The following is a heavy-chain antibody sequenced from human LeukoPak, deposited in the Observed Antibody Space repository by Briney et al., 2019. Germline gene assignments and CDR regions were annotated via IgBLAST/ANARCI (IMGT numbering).Heavy chain of an antibody. CDR2: IDRTGTA. CDR3: ATTVTYTYLDV. Sequence: SSETLSLTCAVSGDSIGSNNWWTWVRQAPGKGLEWIGEIDRTGTANYNPSLKSRLTMSVDISKNQFSLKMTSVTAADTAIYYCATTVTYTYLDVWGKGTTVTVSS. CDR1: GDSIGSNNW. J-gene: IGHJ6*03. V-gene: IGHV4-4*02. D-gene: IGHD4-11*01.